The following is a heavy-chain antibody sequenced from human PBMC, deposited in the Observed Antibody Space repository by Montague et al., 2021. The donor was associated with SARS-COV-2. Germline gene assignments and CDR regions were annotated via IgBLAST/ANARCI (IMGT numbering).Heavy chain of an antibody. Sequence: PALVKPTQTLTLTCTFSGFSLSTSGLCMTWIRQPPGKALEWLALIDWDGDKYYNTSLKSRLTISKDTSKNLVVLTMTNMDPVDTATYYCARGPSDTYYYNGMDVWGRGTTVTVSS. J-gene: IGHJ6*02. V-gene: IGHV2-70*01. CDR1: GFSLSTSGLC. CDR3: ARGPSDTYYYNGMDV. CDR2: IDWDGDK.